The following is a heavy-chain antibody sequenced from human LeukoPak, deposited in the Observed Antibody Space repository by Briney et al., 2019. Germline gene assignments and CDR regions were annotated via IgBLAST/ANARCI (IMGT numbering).Heavy chain of an antibody. CDR2: IYYSVST. CDR3: AREIHSSGYYQNYYFDY. D-gene: IGHD3-22*01. V-gene: IGHV4-59*01. CDR1: GGSISSYY. J-gene: IGHJ4*02. Sequence: PSETLSLTCTVSGGSISSYYWSWIRQPPGKGLEWIGYIYYSVSTNYNPSLKSRVTISVDPSKNQCSLKLSSVTAANTAVYYCAREIHSSGYYQNYYFDYWGQGTLVTVSS.